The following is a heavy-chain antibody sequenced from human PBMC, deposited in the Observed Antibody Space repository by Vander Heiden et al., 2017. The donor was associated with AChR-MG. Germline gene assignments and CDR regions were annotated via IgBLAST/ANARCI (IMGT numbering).Heavy chain of an antibody. Sequence: EVQLLESGGGLVQPGGSLSLSCAASGSTVSSCAMSWVRQTPGKGREGVATSSASSSGGITYYADSVQGRVAISRDESTNMVYLQMNSLRGQDTAVYYCAKFLNDFWSGAFFDHWGQGTLVTVSS. D-gene: IGHD3-3*01. CDR2: SSASSSGGIT. CDR3: AKFLNDFWSGAFFDH. J-gene: IGHJ4*02. V-gene: IGHV3-23*01. CDR1: GSTVSSCA.